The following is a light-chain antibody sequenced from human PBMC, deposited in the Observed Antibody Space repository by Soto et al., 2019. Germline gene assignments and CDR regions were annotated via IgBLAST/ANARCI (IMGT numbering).Light chain of an antibody. CDR2: DIS. CDR1: QTVSRH. CDR3: QQCSNWPRNT. V-gene: IGKV3-11*01. Sequence: SVLTQSPATVSLSPGERATLSCRASQTVSRHLAWYQQKPGQAPRLLIYDISNRDTGIPARFSGSGSGTDFTLTISSLEPEDSAVYYCQQCSNWPRNTFGQGTKLEIK. J-gene: IGKJ2*01.